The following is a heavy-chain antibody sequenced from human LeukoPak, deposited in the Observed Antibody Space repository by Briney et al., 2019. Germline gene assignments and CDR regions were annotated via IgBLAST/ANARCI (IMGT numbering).Heavy chain of an antibody. J-gene: IGHJ4*02. CDR3: ARRAGAYSHPYDY. V-gene: IGHV3-53*01. Sequence: GGSLRLSCAASGFTVTTNYMSWVRQAPGKGLEWVSFIYSDNTHYSDSVKGRFTISRDNSKNTLYLQMNSLRAEDTAVYYCARRAGAYSHPYDYWGQGTLVTVSS. D-gene: IGHD4/OR15-4a*01. CDR2: IYSDNT. CDR1: GFTVTTNY.